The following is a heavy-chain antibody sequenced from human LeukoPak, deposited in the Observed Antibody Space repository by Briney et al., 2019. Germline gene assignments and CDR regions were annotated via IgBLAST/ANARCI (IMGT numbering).Heavy chain of an antibody. CDR1: GFTFSSYE. CDR2: ISSSGSTI. V-gene: IGHV3-48*03. J-gene: IGHJ6*03. Sequence: GGSLRLSCAASGFTFSSYEMNWVRQAPGKGLEWVSYISSSGSTIYYADSVKGRFTISRDNAKNSLYLQMNSLRAEDTAVYYCARGRTDENYHYYYYMDVWGRGTTVTVSS. CDR3: ARGRTDENYHYYYYMDV. D-gene: IGHD1-14*01.